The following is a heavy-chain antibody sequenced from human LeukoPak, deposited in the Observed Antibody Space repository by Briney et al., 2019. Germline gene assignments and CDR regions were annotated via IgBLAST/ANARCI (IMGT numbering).Heavy chain of an antibody. CDR1: GYTFTSYG. J-gene: IGHJ3*02. D-gene: IGHD3-22*01. CDR2: ISAYNGNT. CDR3: ARDFYDSSGGALDI. V-gene: IGHV1-18*01. Sequence: EASVKVSCKASGYTFTSYGISWVRQAPRQGLEWMGWISAYNGNTNYAQKLQGRVTMTTDTSTSTAYMELRSLRSDDTAVYYCARDFYDSSGGALDIWGQGTMVTVSS.